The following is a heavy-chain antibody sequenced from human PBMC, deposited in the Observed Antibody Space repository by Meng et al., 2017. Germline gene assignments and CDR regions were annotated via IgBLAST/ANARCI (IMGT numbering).Heavy chain of an antibody. J-gene: IGHJ6*02. D-gene: IGHD4-17*01. CDR2: ISSSSSYI. V-gene: IGHV3-21*01. Sequence: GESLKISCAASGFTFSSYSMNWVRQAPGKGLEWVSSISSSSSYIYYADSVKGRFTISRDNAKNSLYLQTNSLRAEDTAVYYCASIKGDYVPSSYGMDVWGQGTTVTVSS. CDR3: ASIKGDYVPSSYGMDV. CDR1: GFTFSSYS.